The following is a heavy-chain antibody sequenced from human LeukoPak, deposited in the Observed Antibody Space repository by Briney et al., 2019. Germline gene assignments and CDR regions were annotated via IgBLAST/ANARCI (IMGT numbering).Heavy chain of an antibody. CDR1: GFTFSSYW. CDR3: ARLLYYDSSGYYEGPNWFDP. CDR2: IKQDGSEK. V-gene: IGHV3-7*01. D-gene: IGHD3-22*01. Sequence: GGSLRLSCAASGFTFSSYWMSWVRQAPGKGLEWVANIKQDGSEKYYVDSVKGRFTISRDNAKNSLYLQMNSLRAEDTAVYYCARLLYYDSSGYYEGPNWFDPWGQGTLVTVSS. J-gene: IGHJ5*02.